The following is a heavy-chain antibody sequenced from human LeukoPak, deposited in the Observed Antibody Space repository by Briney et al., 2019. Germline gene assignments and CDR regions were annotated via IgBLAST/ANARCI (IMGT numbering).Heavy chain of an antibody. CDR3: GRGNYYDSSGYYPYFDY. D-gene: IGHD3-22*01. Sequence: SGTLSLTCAVSGGSISSSNWWSWVRQPPGKGLEWIGEIYHSGSTNYNPSLKSRVTISVDKSKNQFSLKLSSVTAADTAVYYCGRGNYYDSSGYYPYFDYWGQGTLVTVSS. J-gene: IGHJ4*02. CDR2: IYHSGST. V-gene: IGHV4-4*02. CDR1: GGSISSSNW.